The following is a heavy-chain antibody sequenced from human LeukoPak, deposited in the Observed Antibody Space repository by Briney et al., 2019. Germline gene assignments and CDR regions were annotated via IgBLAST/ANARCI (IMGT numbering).Heavy chain of an antibody. CDR3: ARDTPHYYDSSGDDAFDI. D-gene: IGHD3-22*01. CDR2: INPSGGST. Sequence: ASVKVSCKASGYTFTSYYMHWVRQAPGQGLEWMGIINPSGGSTSYAQKFQGGVTMTRDTSTSTVYMELSSLRSEDTAVYYCARDTPHYYDSSGDDAFDIWGQGTMVTVSS. J-gene: IGHJ3*02. CDR1: GYTFTSYY. V-gene: IGHV1-46*01.